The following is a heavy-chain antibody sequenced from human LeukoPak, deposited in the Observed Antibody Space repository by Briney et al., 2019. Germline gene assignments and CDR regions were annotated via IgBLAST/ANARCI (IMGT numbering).Heavy chain of an antibody. J-gene: IGHJ6*03. CDR2: IKQDGSQK. V-gene: IGHV3-7*01. CDR3: AREKYYYYYMDV. Sequence: GGSLRLSCAASGFTFSNYWMSWVRQAPGKGLEWGASIKQDGSQKYYVDSVKGRFTISRDNAKNSLYLQMNSLRAEDTAVYYCAREKYYYYYMDVWGKGTTVTISS. CDR1: GFTFSNYW.